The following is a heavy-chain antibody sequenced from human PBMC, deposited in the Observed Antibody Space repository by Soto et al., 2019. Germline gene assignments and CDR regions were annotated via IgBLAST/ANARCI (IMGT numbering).Heavy chain of an antibody. CDR3: ARGPRGATYVDY. J-gene: IGHJ4*02. Sequence: QVLLVQSGAEVKSPGASVKVSCKASGYIFTTYDITWVRQAAGQGLEWMGFMNPISGNTRCAQNLQGRVTMTRDTSITTAYMELSGLGSEDTAVYYCARGPRGATYVDYWGQGTLIIVSS. V-gene: IGHV1-8*01. D-gene: IGHD1-26*01. CDR1: GYIFTTYD. CDR2: MNPISGNT.